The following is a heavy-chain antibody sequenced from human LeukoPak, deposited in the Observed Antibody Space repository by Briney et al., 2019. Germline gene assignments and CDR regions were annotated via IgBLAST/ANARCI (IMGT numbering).Heavy chain of an antibody. CDR3: ARDRSPTYYYGSGSSPYDY. CDR1: GGTFSSYS. CDR2: LIPIFGTA. V-gene: IGHV1-69*13. D-gene: IGHD3-10*01. Sequence: SVKVSCKASGGTFSSYSISWVRQAPGQGLEWMGGLIPIFGTANYAQKFQGRVTITADESTSTAYMELSSLRSEDTAVYYCARDRSPTYYYGSGSSPYDYWGQGTLVTVSS. J-gene: IGHJ4*02.